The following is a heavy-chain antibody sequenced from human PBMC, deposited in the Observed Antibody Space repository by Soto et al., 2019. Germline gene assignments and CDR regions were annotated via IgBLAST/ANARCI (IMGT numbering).Heavy chain of an antibody. CDR3: ARALYSSSWYYFDY. D-gene: IGHD6-13*01. CDR2: INAEGTTT. V-gene: IGHV3-74*01. CDR1: GFTFSSHW. Sequence: GGSLRLSCAASGFTFSSHWMHWVRQAPGKGLVWVSLINAEGTTTLYADSVKGRFTISRDNSKNTLYLQMNSLRAEDTAVYYCARALYSSSWYYFDYWGQGTLVTVSS. J-gene: IGHJ4*02.